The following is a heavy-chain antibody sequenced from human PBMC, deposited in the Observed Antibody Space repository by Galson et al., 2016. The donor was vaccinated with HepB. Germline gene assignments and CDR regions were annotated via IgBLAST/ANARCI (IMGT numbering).Heavy chain of an antibody. D-gene: IGHD6-6*01. J-gene: IGHJ3*01. CDR3: ARELVRSAFDL. CDR2: ISSSTSTL. V-gene: IGHV3-48*02. CDR1: GFALSGSG. Sequence: SLRISCAASGFALSGSGLNCVRQAPRKARQSISYISSSTSTLSYADSVVGRFTISRDNAQNSVYLQMNNLRDEDTGVYYCARELVRSAFDLWGQGTLVTVSS.